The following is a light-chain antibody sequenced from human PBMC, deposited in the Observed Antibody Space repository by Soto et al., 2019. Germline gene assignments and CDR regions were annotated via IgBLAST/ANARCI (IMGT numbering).Light chain of an antibody. V-gene: IGLV2-23*01. Sequence: QSALTQPASVSGSPGQSITISCTGTSRDIGTYTLVSWYQQYPGKAPKLIIYEGSKRPSGVYNRFSASNTGRTASLTISGLQPEDEADYYCCSYAGSSSVVFGGGTKVTVL. J-gene: IGLJ2*01. CDR2: EGS. CDR1: SRDIGTYTL. CDR3: CSYAGSSSVV.